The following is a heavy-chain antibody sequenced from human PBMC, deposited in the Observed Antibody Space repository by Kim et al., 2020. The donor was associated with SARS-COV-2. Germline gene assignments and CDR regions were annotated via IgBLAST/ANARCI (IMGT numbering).Heavy chain of an antibody. Sequence: DSVKGRCSISRDNSKNTLDLQMNSLRAEDTAVYYCAKVGWELLLVGAFDIWGQGTMVNVSS. D-gene: IGHD1-26*01. CDR3: AKVGWELLLVGAFDI. J-gene: IGHJ3*02. V-gene: IGHV3-30*02.